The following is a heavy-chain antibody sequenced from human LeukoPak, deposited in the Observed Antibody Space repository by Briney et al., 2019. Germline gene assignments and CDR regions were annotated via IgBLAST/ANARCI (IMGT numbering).Heavy chain of an antibody. Sequence: GSVSVSCKASGYTFTDHYIHWVRQAPGKGLEWMGWINPKMGGTDYAQKFQGRVTINRDSSINTAHIELSRLKSDDTAVYYCAREGIAVTNVNWFDNWGRGSLFTVSS. V-gene: IGHV1-2*02. CDR1: GYTFTDHY. CDR3: AREGIAVTNVNWFDN. D-gene: IGHD6-19*01. CDR2: INPKMGGT. J-gene: IGHJ5*02.